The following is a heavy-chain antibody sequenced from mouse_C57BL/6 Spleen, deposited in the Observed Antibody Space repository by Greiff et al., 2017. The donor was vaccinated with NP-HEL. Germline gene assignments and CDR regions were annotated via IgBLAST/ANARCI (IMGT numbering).Heavy chain of an antibody. J-gene: IGHJ2*01. D-gene: IGHD1-1*02. CDR2: IDPETGGT. CDR1: GYTFTDYE. Sequence: VQLQQSGAELVRPGASVTLSCKASGYTFTDYEMHWVKQTPVHGLEWIGAIDPETGGTDYNQKFKGKAILTADKSSSTAYMELRSLTSEDSAVYYCKRGDGGYYVDYGGQGTTRTGS. CDR3: KRGDGGYYVDY. V-gene: IGHV1-15*01.